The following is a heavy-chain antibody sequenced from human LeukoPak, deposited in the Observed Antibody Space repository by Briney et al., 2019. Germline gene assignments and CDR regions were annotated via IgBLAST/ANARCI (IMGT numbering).Heavy chain of an antibody. CDR2: ISAYNGNT. D-gene: IGHD2-2*01. CDR1: GYTFTSYG. CDR3: ARQGSADIVVVPAAISWFDP. J-gene: IGHJ5*02. Sequence: ASVKVSCMASGYTFTSYGISWVRQAPGQGLEWMGWISAYNGNTNYAQKLQGRVTMTTDTSTSTAYMELRSLRSDDTAVYYCARQGSADIVVVPAAISWFDPWGQGTLVTVSS. V-gene: IGHV1-18*01.